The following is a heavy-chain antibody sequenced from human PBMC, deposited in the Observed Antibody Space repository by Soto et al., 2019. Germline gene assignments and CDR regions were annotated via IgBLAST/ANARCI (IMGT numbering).Heavy chain of an antibody. CDR3: AVIAAGSNFDY. CDR1: GFTFSSYG. J-gene: IGHJ4*02. V-gene: IGHV3-33*01. D-gene: IGHD6-13*01. CDR2: ICYDGSNK. Sequence: SLRLSCAASGFTFSSYGMHWVRQAPGKGLEWVAVICYDGSNKYYADSVKGRFTISRDNSKNTLYLQMNSLRAEDTAVYYCAVIAAGSNFDYWGQGTLVTVSS.